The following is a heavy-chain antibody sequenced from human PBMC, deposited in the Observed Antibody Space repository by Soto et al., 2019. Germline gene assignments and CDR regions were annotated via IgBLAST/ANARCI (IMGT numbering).Heavy chain of an antibody. CDR1: GGSISGYY. CDR2: IYYSGST. CDR3: ARRWGRSFDY. D-gene: IGHD2-15*01. J-gene: IGHJ4*02. Sequence: QVQLQESGPGLVKPSEALSLTCTVSGGSISGYYWSWIRQPTGKGLEWIGYIYYSGSTNYNPSLKSRDTISVDTAKNHSSLKLSSVTAADTAVYYCARRWGRSFDYWGQVNLGTDSS. V-gene: IGHV4-59*08.